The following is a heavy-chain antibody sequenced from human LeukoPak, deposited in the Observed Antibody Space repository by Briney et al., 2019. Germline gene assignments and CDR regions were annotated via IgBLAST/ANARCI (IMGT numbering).Heavy chain of an antibody. CDR3: ARGEDGYNSDY. J-gene: IGHJ4*02. CDR1: GFTFSSYE. CDR2: ISSSGNII. V-gene: IGHV3-48*03. Sequence: GGSLRLSCAASGFTFSSYEMNWVRQAPGKGLEWVSYISSSGNIIYYADSVKGRFTISRDNAKNSLYLQMNSLRVEDTAVYYCARGEDGYNSDYWGQGTLVTVSS. D-gene: IGHD5-24*01.